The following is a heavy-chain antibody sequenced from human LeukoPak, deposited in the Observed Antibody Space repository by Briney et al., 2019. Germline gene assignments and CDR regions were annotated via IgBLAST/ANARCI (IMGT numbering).Heavy chain of an antibody. J-gene: IGHJ3*02. Sequence: ASVKVSCKASGYTFTSYGISWVRQAPGQGLEWMGWISAYNGNTNCAQKLQGRVTMTTDTSTSTAYMELRSLRSDDTAVYYCAGGSRARGAFDIWGQGTMVTVSS. V-gene: IGHV1-18*01. CDR1: GYTFTSYG. CDR2: ISAYNGNT. D-gene: IGHD6-13*01. CDR3: AGGSRARGAFDI.